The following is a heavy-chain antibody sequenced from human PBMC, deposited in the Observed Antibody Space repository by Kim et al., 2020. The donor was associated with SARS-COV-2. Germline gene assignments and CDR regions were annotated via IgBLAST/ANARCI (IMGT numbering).Heavy chain of an antibody. V-gene: IGHV4-39*01. J-gene: IGHJ5*02. D-gene: IGHD6-13*01. Sequence: NPSLKSRVTISVDTSKNQFSLKLSSVTAADTAVYYCARRGYSSILNWFDPWGQGTLVTVSS. CDR3: ARRGYSSILNWFDP.